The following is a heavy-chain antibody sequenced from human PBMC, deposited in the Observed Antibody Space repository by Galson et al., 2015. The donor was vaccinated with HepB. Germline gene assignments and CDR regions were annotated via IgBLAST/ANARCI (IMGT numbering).Heavy chain of an antibody. Sequence: SVKVSCKASGYTFTSYGISWVRQAPGQGLEWMGWINTNTGNPTYAQGFTGRFVFSLDTSVSTAYLRISSLKAEDTAVYYCARGTQDIVATIPYNWFDPWGQGTLVTVSS. CDR2: INTNTGNP. CDR1: GYTFTSYG. V-gene: IGHV7-4-1*02. CDR3: ARGTQDIVATIPYNWFDP. D-gene: IGHD5-12*01. J-gene: IGHJ5*02.